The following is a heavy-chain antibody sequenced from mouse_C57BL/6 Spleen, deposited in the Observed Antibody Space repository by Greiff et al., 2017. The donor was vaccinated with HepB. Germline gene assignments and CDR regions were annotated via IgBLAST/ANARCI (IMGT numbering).Heavy chain of an antibody. V-gene: IGHV1-43*01. CDR2: INPSTGGT. CDR3: ARGALGIITTVVANDY. J-gene: IGHJ2*01. D-gene: IGHD1-1*01. Sequence: EVQLQQSGPELVKPGASVKISCKASGYSFTGYYMHWVKQSSEKSLEWIGEINPSTGGTSYNQKFKGKATLTVDKSSSTAYMQLKSLTSEDSAVYYCARGALGIITTVVANDYWGQGTTLTVSS. CDR1: GYSFTGYY.